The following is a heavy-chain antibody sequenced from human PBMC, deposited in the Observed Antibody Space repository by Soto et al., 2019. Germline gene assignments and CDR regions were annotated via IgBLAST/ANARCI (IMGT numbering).Heavy chain of an antibody. V-gene: IGHV3-30-3*01. D-gene: IGHD6-19*01. Sequence: PGGSLRLSCAASGFTFSSYAMHWVRQAPGKGLEWVAVISYDGSNKYYADSVKGRFTISRDNSKNTLYLQMNSLRAEDTAVYYCVREQGWYFDYWGQGALVTVSS. J-gene: IGHJ4*02. CDR3: VREQGWYFDY. CDR2: ISYDGSNK. CDR1: GFTFSSYA.